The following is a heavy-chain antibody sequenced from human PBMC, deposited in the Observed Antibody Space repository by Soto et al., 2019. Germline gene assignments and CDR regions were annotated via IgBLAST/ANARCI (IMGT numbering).Heavy chain of an antibody. V-gene: IGHV3-74*01. CDR3: ARDRWGGGRDMDV. D-gene: IGHD3-10*01. J-gene: IGHJ6*02. CDR1: GCTFINYC. Sequence: GGSLRLPWGAAGCTFINYCRHWVRQAPGKGLVWVSRINSDGSSTNYADSVKGRFTISRDNAKNTLFLQMNSLRAEDTAVYYCARDRWGGGRDMDVWGQGTTVTVS. CDR2: INSDGSST.